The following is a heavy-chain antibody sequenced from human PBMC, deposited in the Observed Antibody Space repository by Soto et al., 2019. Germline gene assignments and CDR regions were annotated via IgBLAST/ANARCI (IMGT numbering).Heavy chain of an antibody. CDR2: ISAYNGNT. CDR1: GYTFTSYS. D-gene: IGHD2-21*01. V-gene: IGHV1-18*04. CDR3: ARVWEFVVVNDY. Sequence: SVKVSCKASGYTFTSYSISWVRQAPGQGLEWMGWISAYNGNTNYAQKLQGRVTMTTDTSTSTAYMELRSLRSDDTAVYDCARVWEFVVVNDYWGQGTLVTVS. J-gene: IGHJ4*02.